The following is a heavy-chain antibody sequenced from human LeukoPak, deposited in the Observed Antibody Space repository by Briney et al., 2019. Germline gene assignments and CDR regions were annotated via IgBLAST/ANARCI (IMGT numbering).Heavy chain of an antibody. V-gene: IGHV4-59*01. CDR1: GDSISSNY. CDR2: IYYSGTT. D-gene: IGHD3-3*01. Sequence: SETLSLTCSVSGDSISSNYWTWIRQSPGKGLEWIGSIYYSGTTDYNPSLKSRVTISSDTSKSQLSLRLSSVTAADTAVYYCARGASGDFWSGYYGTHFDYWGQGTLVTVSS. J-gene: IGHJ4*02. CDR3: ARGASGDFWSGYYGTHFDY.